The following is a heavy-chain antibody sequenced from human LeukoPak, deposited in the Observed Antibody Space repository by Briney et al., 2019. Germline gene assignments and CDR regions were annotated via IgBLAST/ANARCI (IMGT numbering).Heavy chain of an antibody. CDR3: ARVDQDTNTYFDY. Sequence: SETLSLTCTVSGGSISSSSYYWGWIRQPPGKGLEWIGSIYHSGSTYYNPSLKSRVTISVDTSKNQFSLKLSSVTAADTAVYYCARVDQDTNTYFDYWGQGTLVTVSS. J-gene: IGHJ4*02. V-gene: IGHV4-39*07. CDR1: GGSISSSSYY. D-gene: IGHD5-18*01. CDR2: IYHSGST.